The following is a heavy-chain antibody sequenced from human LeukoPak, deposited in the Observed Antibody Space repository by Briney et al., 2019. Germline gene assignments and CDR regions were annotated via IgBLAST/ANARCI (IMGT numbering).Heavy chain of an antibody. J-gene: IGHJ4*02. CDR3: ERDVYDTSGYLFDD. CDR1: GFSFMSHA. D-gene: IGHD3-22*01. CDR2: ISYDGANK. Sequence: GGSLRLSCAASGFSFMSHAMHWVRQAPGKGLEWVAGISYDGANKYYADSVKGRFNISRDKSNNNLYLQMDSLRPEDAAIYYCERDVYDTSGYLFDDWGQGTLVTVSS. V-gene: IGHV3-30-3*01.